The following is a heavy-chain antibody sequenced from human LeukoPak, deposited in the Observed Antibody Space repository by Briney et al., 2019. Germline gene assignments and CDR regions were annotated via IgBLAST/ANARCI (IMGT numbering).Heavy chain of an antibody. V-gene: IGHV3-21*01. CDR1: GFTFSGYS. Sequence: GGSLRLSCAASGFTFSGYSMNWVRHAPGKGLEWVSSISSSSSCIYYADSVKGRFTISRDNAKNSLYLQMNSLRAEDTAVYYCASGYYDTDYWGQGTLVTVSS. D-gene: IGHD3-22*01. J-gene: IGHJ4*02. CDR2: ISSSSSCI. CDR3: ASGYYDTDY.